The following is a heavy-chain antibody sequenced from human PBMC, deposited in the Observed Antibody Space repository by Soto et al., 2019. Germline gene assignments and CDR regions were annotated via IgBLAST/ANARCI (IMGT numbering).Heavy chain of an antibody. CDR3: VRGEAV. J-gene: IGHJ4*02. CDR2: INTNNGGT. D-gene: IGHD1-26*01. CDR1: GYTFTGYY. Sequence: GASVKVSCKASGYTFTGYYMHWVRQAPGQGLEWMGWINTNNGGTIYAPKFQGRVTMTRDTSISTAYMEMSSLRSDDTAVYYCVRGEAVWGQGTLVTVSS. V-gene: IGHV1-2*02.